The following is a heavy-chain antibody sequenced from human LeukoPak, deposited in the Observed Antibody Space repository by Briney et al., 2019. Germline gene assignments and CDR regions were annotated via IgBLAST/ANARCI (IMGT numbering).Heavy chain of an antibody. CDR2: ISSGSGTI. CDR3: ARGGLEWLSY. Sequence: PGGSLRLSCAASGFNFRTYSVNWVRQAPGKGLEWVSYISSGSGTIYYAHSLKGRFTISRDNAKNSLYLQMNSLRDEDTAVYYCARGGLEWLSYWGQGTLVTVSS. V-gene: IGHV3-48*02. CDR1: GFNFRTYS. J-gene: IGHJ4*02. D-gene: IGHD6-19*01.